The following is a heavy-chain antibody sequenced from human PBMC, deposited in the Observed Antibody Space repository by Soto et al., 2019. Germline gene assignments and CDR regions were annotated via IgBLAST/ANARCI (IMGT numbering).Heavy chain of an antibody. Sequence: SETLSLTCAVYGGSFSGYYWSWIRQPPGKGLEWIGEINHSGSTNYNPSLKSRVTISVDTSKNQFSLKLSSVTAADTAVYYCARTLKVVPYCSGGSCYSNWFDPWGQGTLVTVSS. J-gene: IGHJ5*02. CDR2: INHSGST. CDR1: GGSFSGYY. V-gene: IGHV4-34*01. CDR3: ARTLKVVPYCSGGSCYSNWFDP. D-gene: IGHD2-15*01.